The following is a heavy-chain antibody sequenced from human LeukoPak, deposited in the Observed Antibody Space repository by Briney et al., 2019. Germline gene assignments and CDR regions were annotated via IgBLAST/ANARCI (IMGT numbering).Heavy chain of an antibody. Sequence: GGSLRLSCVASRFTLRSYWVSWVRQPPGKGLEWVATTKHEGSEKYYVDSVKGRLTISRGNAKNLLYLEMNSLRAEDTAVYYCARVRLGAAYFDYWGQGNMVTVSS. CDR1: RFTLRSYW. J-gene: IGHJ4*02. CDR3: ARVRLGAAYFDY. D-gene: IGHD3-10*01. CDR2: TKHEGSEK. V-gene: IGHV3-7*01.